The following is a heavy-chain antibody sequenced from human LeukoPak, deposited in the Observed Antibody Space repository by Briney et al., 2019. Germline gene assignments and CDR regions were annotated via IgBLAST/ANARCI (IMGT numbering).Heavy chain of an antibody. CDR2: MYNSGST. CDR1: GGSISGSY. CDR3: ARDPMGSSTDY. J-gene: IGHJ4*02. Sequence: PSETLSLTCTVSGGSISGSYWSWIRQPPGKGLEWIAYMYNSGSTNYNPSLKSRVTISVDTSKNQFSLKLSSVTAADTAVYYCARDPMGSSTDYWGQGTLVTVSS. D-gene: IGHD6-13*01. V-gene: IGHV4-59*12.